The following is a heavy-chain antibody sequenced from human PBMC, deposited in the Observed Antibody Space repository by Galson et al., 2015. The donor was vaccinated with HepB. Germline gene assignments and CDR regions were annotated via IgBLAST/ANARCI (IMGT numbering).Heavy chain of an antibody. CDR2: ISSNGGST. CDR1: GFTFSSYA. Sequence: SLRLSCAASGFTFSSYATHWVRQAPGKGLEYVSAISSNGGSTYYADSVKGRFTISRDNSKNTLYLQMSSLRAEDTAVYYCVKDAVDCSSTSCYVGSTNYYYYGMDVWGQGTTVTVSS. J-gene: IGHJ6*02. D-gene: IGHD2-2*01. CDR3: VKDAVDCSSTSCYVGSTNYYYYGMDV. V-gene: IGHV3-64D*06.